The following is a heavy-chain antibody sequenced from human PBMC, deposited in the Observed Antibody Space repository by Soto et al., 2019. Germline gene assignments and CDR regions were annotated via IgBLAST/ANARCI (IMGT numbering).Heavy chain of an antibody. V-gene: IGHV3-48*03. CDR1: QFTFSSYE. CDR2: ISSSGTTI. D-gene: IGHD6-13*01. CDR3: VRFGGAAAGPGDY. J-gene: IGHJ4*02. Sequence: GGPLRLSCIASQFTFSSYEMNWVRQAPGKGLEWVSYISSSGTTIYYTDSVKGRFTISRDNAKKSLYLQMNSLRAEDTAVYYCVRFGGAAAGPGDYWGQGTLVTVSS.